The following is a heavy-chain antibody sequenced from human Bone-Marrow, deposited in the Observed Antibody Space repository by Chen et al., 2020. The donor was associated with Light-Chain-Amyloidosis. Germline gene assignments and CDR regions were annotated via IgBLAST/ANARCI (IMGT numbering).Heavy chain of an antibody. J-gene: IGHJ5*02. Sequence: EVQLVESGGGLVQPGGSLRLSCAASGFSFRSYWMTWVRQVSGKGLEWVAKMKEDGSEKYYVDSVKGRFTISRDNAKNSLYLQMNNLRFEDTAVYYCAGDRGWFDPWGQGTLVTVSS. CDR2: MKEDGSEK. CDR1: GFSFRSYW. V-gene: IGHV3-7*01. CDR3: AGDRGWFDP.